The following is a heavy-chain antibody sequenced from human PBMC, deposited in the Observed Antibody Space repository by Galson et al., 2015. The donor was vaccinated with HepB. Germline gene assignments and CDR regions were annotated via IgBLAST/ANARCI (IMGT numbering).Heavy chain of an antibody. CDR2: ISSSTDSI. V-gene: IGHV3-48*02. D-gene: IGHD6-19*01. J-gene: IGHJ3*02. CDR3: ATEVDSSGWYHAFDI. CDR1: GFTFSSYS. Sequence: SLRLSCAASGFTFSSYSMNWVRQAPGKGLEWVSYISSSTDSIYYADSVKGRFTISRDNAKNSLSLQMNSLRDEDTAVYYCATEVDSSGWYHAFDIWGQGTMVTVSS.